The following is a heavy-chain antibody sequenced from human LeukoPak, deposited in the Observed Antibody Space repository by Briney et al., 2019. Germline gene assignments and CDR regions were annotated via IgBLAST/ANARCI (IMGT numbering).Heavy chain of an antibody. Sequence: PGGSLRLSCAASGFTFSSYSMNWVRQAPGKGLEWVSSISSSSSYIYYADSVKGRFTISRDNAKNSLYLQMNSLRAEDTAVYYCAREHDSSGYYYFDYWGQGTLVTVSS. J-gene: IGHJ4*02. V-gene: IGHV3-21*01. CDR2: ISSSSSYI. D-gene: IGHD3-22*01. CDR3: AREHDSSGYYYFDY. CDR1: GFTFSSYS.